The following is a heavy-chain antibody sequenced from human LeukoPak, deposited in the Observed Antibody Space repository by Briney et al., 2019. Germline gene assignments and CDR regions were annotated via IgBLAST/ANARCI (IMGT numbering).Heavy chain of an antibody. CDR3: ATGGGTGTMNFPSFHY. V-gene: IGHV4-39*07. CDR1: GVSISSSSYY. J-gene: IGHJ4*02. D-gene: IGHD1-14*01. Sequence: SSETLSLTCTVSGVSISSSSYYWGWIRQPPGNGLEWIGSIYYSGSTYYNPSLKSRVTISLDTSKNQFSLKLTSVTAADTALYYCATGGGTGTMNFPSFHYWGQGTLVTVSS. CDR2: IYYSGST.